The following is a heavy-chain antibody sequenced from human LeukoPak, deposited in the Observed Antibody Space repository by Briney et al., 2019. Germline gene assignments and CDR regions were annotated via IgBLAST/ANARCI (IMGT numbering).Heavy chain of an antibody. CDR1: GDSLSTYY. D-gene: IGHD4-23*01. V-gene: IGHV4-59*08. CDR3: ARSYGGKGPFLRFDL. J-gene: IGHJ2*01. CDR2: TYYSGRV. Sequence: PSETLSLTCTVSGDSLSTYYWSWIRQPPGKGLEWIGYTYYSGRVNYNPSLKSRVTASVDTSKNQFSLKLSSVTAADTAVYYCARSYGGKGPFLRFDLWGRGTLVTVSS.